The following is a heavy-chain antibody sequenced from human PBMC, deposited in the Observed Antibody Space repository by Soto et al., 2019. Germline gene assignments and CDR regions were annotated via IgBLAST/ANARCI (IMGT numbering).Heavy chain of an antibody. CDR2: IYYSGST. V-gene: IGHV4-39*02. CDR1: GGSISSSSYY. D-gene: IGHD2-15*01. Sequence: SETLSLTCTVSGGSISSSSYYWGWIRQPPGKGLEWIGSIYYSGSTYYNPSLKSRVTISVDTSKNQFSLKLSSVTAADTAVYYCAREELGYCSGGSCYSHYYYGMDVWGQGTTVTVSS. J-gene: IGHJ6*02. CDR3: AREELGYCSGGSCYSHYYYGMDV.